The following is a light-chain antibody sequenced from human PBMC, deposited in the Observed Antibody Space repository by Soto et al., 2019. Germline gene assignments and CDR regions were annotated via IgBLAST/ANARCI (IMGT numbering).Light chain of an antibody. Sequence: DIQMTQSPSSLSASVGDRVTITCRASQSISTYLNWYQLKPGKAPKLLIYAASTLQSGVPSRFSGSGSGADFTLTISSLQAEDSATYFCQQICSTTTWTFGQGTTVQIK. J-gene: IGKJ1*01. V-gene: IGKV1-39*01. CDR1: QSISTY. CDR2: AAS. CDR3: QQICSTTTWT.